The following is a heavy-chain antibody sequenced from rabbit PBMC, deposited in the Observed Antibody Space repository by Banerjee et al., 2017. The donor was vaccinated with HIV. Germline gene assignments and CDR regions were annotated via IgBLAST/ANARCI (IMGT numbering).Heavy chain of an antibody. CDR1: GFSFSSSYY. J-gene: IGHJ4*01. CDR2: IYTGSGST. V-gene: IGHV1S43*01. CDR3: ARGSDSSGWGRYFNL. D-gene: IGHD4-1*01. Sequence: QEQLVESGGGLVQPEGSLTLTCTASGFSFSSSYYMCWVRQAPGKGLEWIGCIYTGSGSTWYASWVNGRFTISRSTSLNTVDLKMTSLTAADTATYFCARGSDSSGWGRYFNLWGQGTLVTVS.